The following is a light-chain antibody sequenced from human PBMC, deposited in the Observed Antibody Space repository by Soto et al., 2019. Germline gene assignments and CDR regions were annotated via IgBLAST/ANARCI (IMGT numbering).Light chain of an antibody. CDR1: QSVSSSY. Sequence: EIVLTQSPATLSLSPGERATLSCRASQSVSSSYLAWYQQKPGQAPRLLIYGASSRATGIPDRFSGSGSGTDFTLTISRLEPEDFAVYYCQQYGSPLTFGGGTKVDIK. V-gene: IGKV3-20*01. CDR2: GAS. CDR3: QQYGSPLT. J-gene: IGKJ4*01.